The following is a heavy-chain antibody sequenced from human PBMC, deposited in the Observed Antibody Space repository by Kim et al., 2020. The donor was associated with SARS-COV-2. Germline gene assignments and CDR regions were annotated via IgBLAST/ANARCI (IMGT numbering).Heavy chain of an antibody. J-gene: IGHJ4*02. CDR1: GFIFNGYD. Sequence: GGSLRLSCAASGFIFNGYDLNWIRQVPGKGLEWLSYIDPSGTMISYADSVKGRFTISRDNSKNSLYLQMNSLRAEDTAVYFCSRDPRVLDYWGQGT. CDR2: IDPSGTMI. CDR3: SRDPRVLDY. D-gene: IGHD3-10*01. V-gene: IGHV3-11*04.